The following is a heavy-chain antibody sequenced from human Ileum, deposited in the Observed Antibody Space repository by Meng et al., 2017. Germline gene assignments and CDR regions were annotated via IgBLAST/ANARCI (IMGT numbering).Heavy chain of an antibody. CDR1: GGSVSSNIAA. Sequence: QVHLKQSAPGLVSPSRSLSLPCASSGGSVSSNIAAWNWIRQSPLRGLEWLGRTYYRSKWYSEYAVSVKSRISITPDTSKNQFSLQMNSVTPEDTAVYYCASGSGSLDYWGPGTLVTVSS. V-gene: IGHV6-1*01. CDR2: TYYRSKWYS. J-gene: IGHJ4*02. CDR3: ASGSGSLDY. D-gene: IGHD3-3*01.